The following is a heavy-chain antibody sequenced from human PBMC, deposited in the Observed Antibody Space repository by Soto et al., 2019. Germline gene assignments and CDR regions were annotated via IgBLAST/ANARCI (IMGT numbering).Heavy chain of an antibody. D-gene: IGHD1-7*01. CDR3: ARVMDDWNSVRFDP. Sequence: QVQLVQSVAEVKKPGASVKVSCKASGYPFTDYYLHWARQAPGQGLEWMGWINPNSGGTDYAQKFQGRVTMTRDTSISTAYMELSALKCDDTAVYYCARVMDDWNSVRFDPWGQGTLVTVSS. CDR2: INPNSGGT. CDR1: GYPFTDYY. J-gene: IGHJ5*02. V-gene: IGHV1-2*02.